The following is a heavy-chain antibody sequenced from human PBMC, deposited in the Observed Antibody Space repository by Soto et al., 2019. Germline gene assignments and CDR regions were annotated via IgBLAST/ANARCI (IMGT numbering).Heavy chain of an antibody. CDR2: ISGSGGST. D-gene: IGHD2-15*01. CDR3: AKDLGVVVVVAATRQTDY. V-gene: IGHV3-23*01. Sequence: EVQLLESGGGLVQPGGSLRLSCAASGFTFSSYAMSWVRRAPGKGLEWVSAISGSGGSTYYADSVKGRFTISRDNSKNTLYLQMNSLRAEDTAVYYCAKDLGVVVVVAATRQTDYWGQGTLVTVSS. CDR1: GFTFSSYA. J-gene: IGHJ4*02.